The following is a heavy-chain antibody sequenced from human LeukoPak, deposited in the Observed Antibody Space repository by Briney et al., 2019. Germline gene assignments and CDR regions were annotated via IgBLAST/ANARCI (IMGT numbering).Heavy chain of an antibody. Sequence: SGGSLRLSCAASGFTFSSYAMSWVRQAPGKGLEWVSGISTSGGSTSYADSVKGRFTISRDNPRNTLYMQMNSLRDEDTAVYYCAKASWVSSTDAVRWGQGTLVTVSS. CDR2: ISTSGGST. CDR3: AKASWVSSTDAVR. CDR1: GFTFSSYA. J-gene: IGHJ4*02. D-gene: IGHD3-16*01. V-gene: IGHV3-23*01.